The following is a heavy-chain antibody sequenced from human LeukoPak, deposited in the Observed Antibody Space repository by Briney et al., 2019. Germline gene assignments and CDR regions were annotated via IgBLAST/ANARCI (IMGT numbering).Heavy chain of an antibody. V-gene: IGHV1-69*05. J-gene: IGHJ4*02. CDR3: ARDTYSSSWYVPNYFDY. CDR1: GGTFSSYA. Sequence: SVKVSCKASGGTFSSYAISWVRQAPGQGIEWMGRIIPIFGTANYAQKFQGRVTITTDESTSTAYMELSSLRSEDTAVYYCARDTYSSSWYVPNYFDYWGQGTLVTVSS. D-gene: IGHD6-13*01. CDR2: IIPIFGTA.